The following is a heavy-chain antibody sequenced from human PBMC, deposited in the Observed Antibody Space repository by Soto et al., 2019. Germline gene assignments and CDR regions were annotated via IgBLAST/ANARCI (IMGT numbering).Heavy chain of an antibody. CDR2: IKQDGSEK. CDR3: ARGAYCSTPSCYTDYYFYGLDV. D-gene: IGHD2-2*02. V-gene: IGHV3-7*03. Sequence: PGGSLRLSCAVSGFSFGTYWMSWVRQAPGKGLEWVANIKQDGSEKYYVDSVKGRFTISRDSAKSSLYLQMKSLRAEDTAVYYCARGAYCSTPSCYTDYYFYGLDVWGQGTTVTVSS. CDR1: GFSFGTYW. J-gene: IGHJ6*02.